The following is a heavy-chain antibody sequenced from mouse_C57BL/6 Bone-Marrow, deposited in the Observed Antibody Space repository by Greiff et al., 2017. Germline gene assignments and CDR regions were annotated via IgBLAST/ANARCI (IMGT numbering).Heavy chain of an antibody. V-gene: IGHV1-4*01. J-gene: IGHJ1*03. CDR2: INPSSGYT. D-gene: IGHD2-10*02. Sequence: QVQLQQSGAELARPGASVKMSCKASGYTFTSYTMHWVKQRPGQGLEWIGYINPSSGYTNYNQKFKDKATLTADKSSSTAYMQLSRLISEDSAVYYCAGRGYGYFDVWGTGTTVTVSS. CDR3: AGRGYGYFDV. CDR1: GYTFTSYT.